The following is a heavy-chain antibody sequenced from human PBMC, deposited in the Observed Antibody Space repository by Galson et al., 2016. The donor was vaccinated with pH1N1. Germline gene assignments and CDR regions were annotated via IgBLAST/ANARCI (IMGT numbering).Heavy chain of an antibody. CDR3: ARGEYCSGGSCYDVFVY. Sequence: SVKVSCKASGYTFTDYDINWVRQGTGQGLEWMGWMNPNNDNTGYAQKFQGRVTMTRNTSISTANMELSSLTSEDTAVYYCARGEYCSGGSCYDVFVYCGQGTLVTVS. CDR1: GYTFTDYD. V-gene: IGHV1-8*01. J-gene: IGHJ4*02. D-gene: IGHD2-15*01. CDR2: MNPNNDNT.